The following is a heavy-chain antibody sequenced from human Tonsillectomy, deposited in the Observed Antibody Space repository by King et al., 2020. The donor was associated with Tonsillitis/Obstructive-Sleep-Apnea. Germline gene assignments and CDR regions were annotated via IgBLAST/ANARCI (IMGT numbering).Heavy chain of an antibody. CDR3: ATVTRGLDY. J-gene: IGHJ4*02. CDR1: GDSIRSSTYY. Sequence: QLQESGPGLVKPSETLSLTCTVSGDSIRSSTYYWGWIRQPPGKGLEWIGSFYSSGSTYYNPSLKSRVTISVDSSKNHFSLQLTSVTAADTAVYFCATVTRGLDYWGQGTLVTVSS. CDR2: FYSSGST. V-gene: IGHV4-39*02. D-gene: IGHD4-17*01.